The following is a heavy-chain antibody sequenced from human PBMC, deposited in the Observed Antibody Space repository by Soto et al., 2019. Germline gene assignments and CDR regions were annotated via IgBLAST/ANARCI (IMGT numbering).Heavy chain of an antibody. V-gene: IGHV1-69*13. CDR2: IIPIFGTA. CDR3: ARDLDIVVVVAATRYGIDV. CDR1: GDTFSSYA. J-gene: IGHJ6*02. Sequence: SVKVSCKASGDTFSSYAISWVRQAPGQGLEWMGGIIPIFGTANYAQKFQGRVTITADESTSTAYMELSSLRSEDTAVYYCARDLDIVVVVAATRYGIDVWGQGTTVTVSS. D-gene: IGHD2-15*01.